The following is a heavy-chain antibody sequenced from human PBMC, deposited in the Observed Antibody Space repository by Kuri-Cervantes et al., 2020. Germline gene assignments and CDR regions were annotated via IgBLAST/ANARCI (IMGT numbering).Heavy chain of an antibody. Sequence: ASVKVSCKASGYTFTSYDIHWVRQAPGQGLEWMGWISAYNGNTNYAQKLQGRVTMATDTSTSTAYMDLRSLRSDDTAVYYCARLEKQWLPRLWGQGTLVTVSS. CDR1: GYTFTSYD. V-gene: IGHV1-18*01. CDR2: ISAYNGNT. D-gene: IGHD6-19*01. J-gene: IGHJ4*02. CDR3: ARLEKQWLPRL.